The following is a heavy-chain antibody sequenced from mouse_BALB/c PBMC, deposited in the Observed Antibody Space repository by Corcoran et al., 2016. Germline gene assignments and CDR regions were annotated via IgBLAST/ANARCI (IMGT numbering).Heavy chain of an antibody. D-gene: IGHD2-4*01. V-gene: IGHV1S34*01. J-gene: IGHJ1*01. Sequence: LVKTGASVKISCKASGYSFTGYYMHWVKQSHGKSLEWIGDISCYNGATSYNQKFKGKATFTVDTSSSTAYMKFNSLTSEDSAVDCCARGAMITTRGIDVWGAGTTVTVSS. CDR3: ARGAMITTRGIDV. CDR1: GYSFTGYY. CDR2: ISCYNGAT.